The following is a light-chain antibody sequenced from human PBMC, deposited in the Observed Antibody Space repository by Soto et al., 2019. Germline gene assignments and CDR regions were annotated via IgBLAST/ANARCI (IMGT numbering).Light chain of an antibody. Sequence: DIQMSQSPSSLYASVGDRVTITCRASQSISSYLNWYQQKPGKAPKLLIYAASSLQSGVPSRFSGSGSGTDFTLTISSLQPEDFATYYCQQSYSTPWTFGQGTKVDI. CDR3: QQSYSTPWT. J-gene: IGKJ1*01. CDR1: QSISSY. V-gene: IGKV1-39*01. CDR2: AAS.